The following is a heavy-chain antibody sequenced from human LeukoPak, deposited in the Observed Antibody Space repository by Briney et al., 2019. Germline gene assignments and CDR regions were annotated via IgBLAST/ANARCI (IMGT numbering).Heavy chain of an antibody. Sequence: SETLSLTCAVYGGSFSGYYWSWIRQPPGKRLGWIGEINHSGSTNYNPSLKSRLTMSLDTSKSQFSLRLSSVTAADTAVYYCAKTTDLLEWLSFDYWGQGILVTVS. J-gene: IGHJ4*02. CDR1: GGSFSGYY. D-gene: IGHD3-3*01. CDR2: INHSGST. V-gene: IGHV4-34*01. CDR3: AKTTDLLEWLSFDY.